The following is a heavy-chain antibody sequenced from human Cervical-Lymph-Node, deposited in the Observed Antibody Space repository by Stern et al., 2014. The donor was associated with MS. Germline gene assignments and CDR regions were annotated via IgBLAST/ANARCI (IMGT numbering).Heavy chain of an antibody. Sequence: DQLVESGAEVKKPGSSVRVSCKASGGTFSTHVISWIRQAPGQGLEWMGGISPMFGRARYAQKFQGRLRITADESTTTAHMEFSSLTSEDVAVYYCAKERGDSFDFAPWGQGTLVTVSS. CDR3: AKERGDSFDFAP. D-gene: IGHD3-9*01. CDR2: ISPMFGRA. V-gene: IGHV1-69*01. J-gene: IGHJ5*02. CDR1: GGTFSTHV.